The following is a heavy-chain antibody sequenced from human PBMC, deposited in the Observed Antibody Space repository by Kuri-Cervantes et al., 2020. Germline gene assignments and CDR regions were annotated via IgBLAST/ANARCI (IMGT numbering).Heavy chain of an antibody. CDR1: GYTFTTYE. Sequence: ASVKVSCKTSGYTFTTYEINWVRQAPGQGLEWMGWINTYSGNTKYAQKVQGRVTLTTDTTTSTAYMEMRSLRSDDTAVYYCARATKWGYWYDSSGYYFDWWGQGTLVTCYS. V-gene: IGHV1-18*01. CDR3: ARATKWGYWYDSSGYYFDW. D-gene: IGHD3-22*01. J-gene: IGHJ4*02. CDR2: INTYSGNT.